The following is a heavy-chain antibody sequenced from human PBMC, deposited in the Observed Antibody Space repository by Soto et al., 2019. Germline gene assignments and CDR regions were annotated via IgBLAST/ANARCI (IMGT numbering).Heavy chain of an antibody. CDR3: ARRNYGDYG. CDR1: GFTFSGYA. D-gene: IGHD4-17*01. Sequence: EVQLLESGGGLVQPGGSLRLSCSASGFTFSGYAMNWVRQAPGKGLEWVSAITGSGGTTYYADSVKGRFTISRDNSKNTLYLQMSSLKAEDTAVYYCARRNYGDYGWGQGTLVTVSS. V-gene: IGHV3-23*01. CDR2: ITGSGGTT. J-gene: IGHJ4*02.